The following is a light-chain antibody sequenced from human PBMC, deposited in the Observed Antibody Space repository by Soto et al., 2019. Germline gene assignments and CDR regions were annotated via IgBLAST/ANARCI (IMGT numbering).Light chain of an antibody. CDR2: DAS. J-gene: IGKJ1*01. V-gene: IGKV3-20*01. CDR3: QQYDSSPQA. Sequence: EIVLTQSPGTLSLSPGERATLSCRASQSVSSFLAWYQQKPGQAPRLLIYDASSRATGVPDRFSGSGSGTDFTLTISRLEPEDFAVYYCQQYDSSPQAFGQGPKVDIK. CDR1: QSVSSF.